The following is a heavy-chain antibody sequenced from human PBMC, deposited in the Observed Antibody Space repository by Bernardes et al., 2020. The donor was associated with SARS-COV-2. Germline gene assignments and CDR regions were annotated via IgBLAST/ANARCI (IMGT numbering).Heavy chain of an antibody. Sequence: SVKVSCKASGGTFGSHAVIWVRQAPGQGLEWRGRVLPMFGIAIYEESIQGRVTIAADKSPETVYMELRSLTSEDTALYYCAREKGLRGGFDSWGQGTLVTVSS. V-gene: IGHV1-69*04. CDR2: VLPMFGIA. J-gene: IGHJ5*01. CDR3: AREKGLRGGFDS. CDR1: GGTFGSHA.